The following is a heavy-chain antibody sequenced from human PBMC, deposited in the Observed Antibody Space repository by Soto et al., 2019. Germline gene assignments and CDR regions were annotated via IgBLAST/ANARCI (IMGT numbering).Heavy chain of an antibody. J-gene: IGHJ6*02. D-gene: IGHD3-10*01. CDR2: IYPGDSDT. CDR3: AGGGVRGVITRTRDYYGMDV. Sequence: PGESLKISCKGSGYSFIDYWIGWVRQVPGKGLEWMGVIYPGDSDTRYSPSFQGQVTISADKSISTAYLQWSSLKASDTAMYYCAGGGVRGVITRTRDYYGMDVWGQGTTVTAP. V-gene: IGHV5-51*01. CDR1: GYSFIDYW.